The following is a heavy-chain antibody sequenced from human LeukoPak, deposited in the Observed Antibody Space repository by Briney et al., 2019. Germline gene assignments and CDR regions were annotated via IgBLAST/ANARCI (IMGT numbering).Heavy chain of an antibody. J-gene: IGHJ4*02. Sequence: PAETLSLTCEVSGASISGYWWSWIRQPPGKGLEWIWRMYTDGGTNYNPALKSRVTVSVDTSKNLFSLKLISVTAADTAVYYCARAPAGCGGPCHFDSWGQGTLVTVSS. CDR1: GASISGYW. D-gene: IGHD2-21*01. V-gene: IGHV4-4*07. CDR2: MYTDGGT. CDR3: ARAPAGCGGPCHFDS.